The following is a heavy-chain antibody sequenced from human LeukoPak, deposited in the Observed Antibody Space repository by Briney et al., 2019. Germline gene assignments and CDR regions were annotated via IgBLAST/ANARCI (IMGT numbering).Heavy chain of an antibody. Sequence: SVKVSFKASGGTFSSYAISWVRQAPGQGLEWMGGIIPIFGTANYAQKFQGRVTITADESTSTAYMELSSLRSEDTAVYYCAREGYSSTPRYYYYGMDVWGQGTTVTVSS. CDR3: AREGYSSTPRYYYYGMDV. V-gene: IGHV1-69*13. CDR1: GGTFSSYA. J-gene: IGHJ6*02. CDR2: IIPIFGTA. D-gene: IGHD6-13*01.